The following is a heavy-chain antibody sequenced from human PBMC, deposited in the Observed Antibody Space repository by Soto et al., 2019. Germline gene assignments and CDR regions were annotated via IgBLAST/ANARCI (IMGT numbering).Heavy chain of an antibody. CDR1: GFTFISYA. Sequence: QVQLVESGGGVVQPGRSRRLSVAASGFTFISYALHWVGQAPGKGLEWVAVISDDGSNKYYAESVKGRFTISRENSKNTVYVQMKSMRAEDPAVYYWPRDTCMDVWGQGTTVTVSS. CDR2: ISDDGSNK. J-gene: IGHJ6*02. CDR3: PRDTCMDV. V-gene: IGHV3-30-3*01.